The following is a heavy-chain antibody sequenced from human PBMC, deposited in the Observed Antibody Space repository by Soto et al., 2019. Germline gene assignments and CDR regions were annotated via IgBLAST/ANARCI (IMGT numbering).Heavy chain of an antibody. Sequence: ASVKVSCKASGYTFTSYYMHWVRPAPGQGLEWMGIINPSGDSTSYAQKFQGRVTMTRDTSTSTVYMELSSLRSEDTAVYYCVSLYYDYVWGSYRSAHFDYWGQGTLVTVSS. V-gene: IGHV1-46*01. CDR3: VSLYYDYVWGSYRSAHFDY. CDR1: GYTFTSYY. CDR2: INPSGDST. D-gene: IGHD3-16*02. J-gene: IGHJ4*02.